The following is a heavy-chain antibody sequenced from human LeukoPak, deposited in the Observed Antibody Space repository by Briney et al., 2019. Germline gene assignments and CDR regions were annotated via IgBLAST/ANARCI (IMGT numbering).Heavy chain of an antibody. J-gene: IGHJ4*02. D-gene: IGHD3-3*01. Sequence: PGGSLRLSCAASGFTFSSYAMHWVRQAPGKGLEWVAVISYDGSNKYYADSAKGRLTISRDNSKNTLYLQMNSLRAEDTAVYYCARDIGAFWSGYSYFDYWDQGTLVTVSS. CDR1: GFTFSSYA. CDR3: ARDIGAFWSGYSYFDY. CDR2: ISYDGSNK. V-gene: IGHV3-30-3*01.